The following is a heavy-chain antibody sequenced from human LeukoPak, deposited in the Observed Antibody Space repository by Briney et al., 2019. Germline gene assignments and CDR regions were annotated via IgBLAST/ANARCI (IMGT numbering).Heavy chain of an antibody. CDR2: IIPIFGTA. CDR3: ARGGDIVVVPAAERGWFDP. J-gene: IGHJ5*02. D-gene: IGHD2-2*01. V-gene: IGHV1-69*13. Sequence: SVKVSCKASGGTFSSYAISWVRQTPGQGLEWMGGIIPIFGTANYAQKFQGRVTITADESTSTAYMELSSLRSEDTAVYYCARGGDIVVVPAAERGWFDPWGQGTLVTVSS. CDR1: GGTFSSYA.